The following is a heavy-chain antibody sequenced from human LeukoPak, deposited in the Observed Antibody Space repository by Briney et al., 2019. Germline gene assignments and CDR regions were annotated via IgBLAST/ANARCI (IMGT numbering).Heavy chain of an antibody. V-gene: IGHV4-34*01. Sequence: PSETLSLTCAVYGGSFSGYYWSWIRQPPGKGLEWIGEINHSGSTNYNPSLKSRVTISVDTSKNQFSLKLSSVTAADTAVYYCARPREYCSSTSCYELDYWGQGTLVTVSS. CDR2: INHSGST. D-gene: IGHD2-2*01. J-gene: IGHJ4*02. CDR3: ARPREYCSSTSCYELDY. CDR1: GGSFSGYY.